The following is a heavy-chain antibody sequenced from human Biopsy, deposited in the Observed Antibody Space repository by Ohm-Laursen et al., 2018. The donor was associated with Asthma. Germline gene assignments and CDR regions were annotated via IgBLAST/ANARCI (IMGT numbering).Heavy chain of an antibody. J-gene: IGHJ4*01. V-gene: IGHV3-9*01. CDR3: AKSADYYDSTDYLDF. CDR2: ISWNSGNI. Sequence: SLRLSCAASGFDFDDFAMHWVRQAPGKGLEWVSSISWNSGNIDYAVSVKGRFTISRDNAKNSLYLQMQSLRPEDTAFYYCAKSADYYDSTDYLDFWGRGTLATVSS. CDR1: GFDFDDFA. D-gene: IGHD3-22*01.